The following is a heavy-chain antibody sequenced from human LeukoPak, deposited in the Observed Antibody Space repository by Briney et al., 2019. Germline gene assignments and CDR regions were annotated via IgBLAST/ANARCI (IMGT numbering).Heavy chain of an antibody. CDR2: VSGAGSHT. J-gene: IGHJ6*02. Sequence: GALRIFFAAPGFPFRNSWMHWVRQAPGKGLVWVSRVSGAGSHTNYADFVKGRFTISRDNTQNTLFLQMNSLRAEDSAVYYCVRGYNYRMDVWGQGTTVTVSS. V-gene: IGHV3-74*01. CDR3: VRGYNYRMDV. CDR1: GFPFRNSW.